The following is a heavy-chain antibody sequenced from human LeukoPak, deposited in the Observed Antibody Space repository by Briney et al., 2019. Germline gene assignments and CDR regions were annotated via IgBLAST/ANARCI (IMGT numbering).Heavy chain of an antibody. D-gene: IGHD5-12*01. V-gene: IGHV4-31*03. J-gene: IGHJ3*02. CDR1: GGSISSGGYY. CDR3: ARDIGYSGYDSGDGAFDI. Sequence: PSETLSLTCTVSGGSISSGGYYWSWIRQHPGKGLEWIGYIYYSGSTYYNPSLKSRVTISVDTSKNQFSLKLSSVTAADTAVYYCARDIGYSGYDSGDGAFDIWGQGTMVTVSS. CDR2: IYYSGST.